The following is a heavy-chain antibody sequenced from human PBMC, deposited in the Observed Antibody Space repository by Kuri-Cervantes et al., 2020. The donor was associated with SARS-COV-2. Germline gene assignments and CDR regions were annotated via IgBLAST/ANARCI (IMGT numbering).Heavy chain of an antibody. CDR2: VNHRGST. Sequence: SETLSLTCAFYGESFSGYYWNWIRQSPGKGLEWIGEVNHRGSTNYNPSLKSRVTISVDTSSKQFSLHLGSVTAADTAVYYCARAYGFLRYIYSMDVWGRGTTVTVSS. CDR1: GESFSGYY. J-gene: IGHJ6*03. CDR3: ARAYGFLRYIYSMDV. V-gene: IGHV4-34*01. D-gene: IGHD4-17*01.